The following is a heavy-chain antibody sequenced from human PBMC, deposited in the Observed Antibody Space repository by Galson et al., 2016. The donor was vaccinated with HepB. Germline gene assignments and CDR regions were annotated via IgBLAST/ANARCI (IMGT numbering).Heavy chain of an antibody. D-gene: IGHD2/OR15-2a*01. J-gene: IGHJ4*02. V-gene: IGHV3-30*03. CDR3: ARRHEYCPPVGCSVDY. CDR2: DSMDGRRK. Sequence: LRLSCAASGFTFSGYGMHWVRQAPGKGLEWVAADSMDGRRKFYADSVKGRFTISRDNSNNMLFLQMSSLTEDDTAVYYCARRHEYCPPVGCSVDYWGQGTLVSVPS. CDR1: GFTFSGYG.